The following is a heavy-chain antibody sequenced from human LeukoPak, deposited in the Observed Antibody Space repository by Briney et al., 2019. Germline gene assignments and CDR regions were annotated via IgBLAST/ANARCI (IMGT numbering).Heavy chain of an antibody. CDR1: GFTFSSYA. CDR2: ISGSGGST. V-gene: IGHV3-23*01. D-gene: IGHD4-23*01. CDR3: ARGAHKRDDYGGFFDY. J-gene: IGHJ4*02. Sequence: PGGSLRLSCAASGFTFSSYAMSWVRQAPGKGPEWVSAISGSGGSTYYADSVKGRFTISRDNSKNTLYLQMNSLRAEDTAVYYCARGAHKRDDYGGFFDYWGQKTLVTVSS.